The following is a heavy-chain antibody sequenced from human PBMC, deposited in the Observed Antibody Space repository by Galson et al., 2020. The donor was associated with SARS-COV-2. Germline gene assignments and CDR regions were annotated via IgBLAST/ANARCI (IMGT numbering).Heavy chain of an antibody. V-gene: IGHV4-31*03. Sequence: ASETLSLTCTVSGAYISSGGYYWTWIRQHPGKGLAWIGYIYYSGSTYYNPSLKSRVTISVDTSKNQFSLKLSSVTAADTAVYFCARGVTTPYFNWFDPWGQGTLVTVSS. J-gene: IGHJ5*02. CDR1: GAYISSGGYY. CDR2: IYYSGST. D-gene: IGHD4-17*01. CDR3: ARGVTTPYFNWFDP.